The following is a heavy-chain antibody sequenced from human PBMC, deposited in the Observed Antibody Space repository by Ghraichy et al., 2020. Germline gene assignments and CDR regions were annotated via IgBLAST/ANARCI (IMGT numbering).Heavy chain of an antibody. J-gene: IGHJ4*02. Sequence: GGSLRLSCAASRFTFSNYAMSWVRQAPGKGLEWVSTISGSGSSTYYADSVKGRFTISRDNSKNTLYLQMNSLRAEDTAVYYCAKVATMVRGSYYFDYWGQGTLVTVSS. CDR2: ISGSGSST. D-gene: IGHD3-10*01. V-gene: IGHV3-23*01. CDR1: RFTFSNYA. CDR3: AKVATMVRGSYYFDY.